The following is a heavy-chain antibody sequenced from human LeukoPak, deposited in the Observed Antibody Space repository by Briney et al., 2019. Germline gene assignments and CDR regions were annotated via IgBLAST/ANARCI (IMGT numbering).Heavy chain of an antibody. D-gene: IGHD1-26*01. CDR2: INQDGTEK. CDR1: VFTFSSYW. Sequence: GGSLRLSCAASVFTFSSYWMSWVRQAPGEGLEWVAKINQDGTEKAYVDSVRGRFTISRDNAKNSLFLQMNSLRAEDTAVYYCARDIVGATPFDYWGQGTLVTVSS. V-gene: IGHV3-7*03. J-gene: IGHJ4*02. CDR3: ARDIVGATPFDY.